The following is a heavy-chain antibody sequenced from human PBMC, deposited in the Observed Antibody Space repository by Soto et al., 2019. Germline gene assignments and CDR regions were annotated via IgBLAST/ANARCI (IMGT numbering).Heavy chain of an antibody. CDR1: GFSFSSYW. V-gene: IGHV3-7*03. J-gene: IGHJ5*02. Sequence: GGSLRLSCAASGFSFSSYWMTWVRQAPGKGLEWVANIKQDGREKYYVASVKGRFTISRDNDKNLLYLQMDSLTPDDTAVYYCAGDGVRNGAYNGWLDPWGQGTLVTVSS. CDR2: IKQDGREK. D-gene: IGHD3-16*01. CDR3: AGDGVRNGAYNGWLDP.